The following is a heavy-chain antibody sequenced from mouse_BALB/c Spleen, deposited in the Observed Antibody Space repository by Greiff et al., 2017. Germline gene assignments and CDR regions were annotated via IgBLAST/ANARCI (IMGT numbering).Heavy chain of an antibody. Sequence: VQLQQSGAELVRSGASVKLSCTASGFNIKDYYMHWVKQRPEQGLEWIGWIDPENGDTEYAPKFQGKATMTADTSSNTAYLQLSSLTSEDTAVYYCNRYDGYYGYAMDYWGQGTSVTVSS. V-gene: IGHV14-4*02. J-gene: IGHJ4*01. CDR2: IDPENGDT. CDR1: GFNIKDYY. D-gene: IGHD2-3*01. CDR3: NRYDGYYGYAMDY.